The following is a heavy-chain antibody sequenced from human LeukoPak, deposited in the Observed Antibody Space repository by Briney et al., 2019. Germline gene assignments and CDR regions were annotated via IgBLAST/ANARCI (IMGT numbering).Heavy chain of an antibody. Sequence: GGTLRLSCAASGFTVSSYSMNCVRQAPGKGLEGGSYISSSSSTTSYTASVKGRFTISREKDKNSLYLQMSSLRAEDTAVYYCARVKYSRVVGAFDYWGQGTLVTVSS. J-gene: IGHJ4*02. CDR2: ISSSSSTT. CDR1: GFTVSSYS. D-gene: IGHD6-6*01. V-gene: IGHV3-48*01. CDR3: ARVKYSRVVGAFDY.